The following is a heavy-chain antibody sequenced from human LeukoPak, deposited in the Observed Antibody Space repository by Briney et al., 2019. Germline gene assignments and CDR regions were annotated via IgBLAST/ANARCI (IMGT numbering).Heavy chain of an antibody. D-gene: IGHD3-10*01. CDR3: ARTLWFGEAWFDP. CDR2: INHSGST. CDR1: GGSFSCYY. Sequence: SETLSLTCAVYGGSFSCYYWSWICQPPGKGLEWIGEINHSGSTNYNPSLKSRVTISVDTSKNQFSLKLSSVTAADTAVYYCARTLWFGEAWFDPWGQGTLVTVSS. V-gene: IGHV4-34*01. J-gene: IGHJ5*02.